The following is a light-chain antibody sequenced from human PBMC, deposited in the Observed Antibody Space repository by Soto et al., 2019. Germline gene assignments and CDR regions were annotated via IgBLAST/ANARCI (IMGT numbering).Light chain of an antibody. Sequence: EIVMTQTPLSLPVTPGEAASISCTSSQSLLDSDDGNTDLDWYLQKPGQSPQLLIHTLSDRASGVPDRFSGSGSGTDFTLKISRVEAGDVGIYYCMQRLEFPYTFGQGTKLEIK. CDR3: MQRLEFPYT. CDR2: TLS. V-gene: IGKV2-40*01. J-gene: IGKJ2*01. CDR1: QSLLDSDDGNTD.